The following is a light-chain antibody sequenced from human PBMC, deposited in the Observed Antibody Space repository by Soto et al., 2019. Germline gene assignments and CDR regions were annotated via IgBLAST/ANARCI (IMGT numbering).Light chain of an antibody. Sequence: VVLTQSPATLSLSPGERATLSCRASRHVYINALGWYQQKPGRTPTLLIYGASTRATDVPDRFSATGSGKDFSLTISRVEPEDSAVYYCQQYGAPPFTFGPGTRVEI. J-gene: IGKJ3*01. CDR1: RHVYINA. CDR2: GAS. V-gene: IGKV3-20*01. CDR3: QQYGAPPFT.